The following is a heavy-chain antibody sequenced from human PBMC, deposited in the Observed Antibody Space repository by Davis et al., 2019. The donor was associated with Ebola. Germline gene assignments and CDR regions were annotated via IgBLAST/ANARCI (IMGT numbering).Heavy chain of an antibody. J-gene: IGHJ4*02. D-gene: IGHD2-21*01. Sequence: ASAKVSCKASGYTFNSYYIHWVLQAPGQGLEWMGIINPSGGSTIYAQKFQGRVTMTRDTSTRTVYMELSSLRSEDTAVYYCARGRGHYEYSGGDYWGQGTLVIVSS. CDR3: ARGRGHYEYSGGDY. CDR2: INPSGGST. V-gene: IGHV1-46*02. CDR1: GYTFNSYY.